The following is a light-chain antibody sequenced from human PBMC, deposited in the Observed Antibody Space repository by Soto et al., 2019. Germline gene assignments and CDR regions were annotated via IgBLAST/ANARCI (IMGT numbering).Light chain of an antibody. CDR2: GNS. Sequence: QSVLTQPPSVSGAPGQRVTISCPGSSSNIGAGYDVHWYQQLPGPAPKLLIYGNSNRPSGVPDRFSGSKSGTSASLAITGLQAEDEADYYCQSYDRSLSGFVFGTGTKLTVL. V-gene: IGLV1-40*01. CDR3: QSYDRSLSGFV. CDR1: SSNIGAGYD. J-gene: IGLJ1*01.